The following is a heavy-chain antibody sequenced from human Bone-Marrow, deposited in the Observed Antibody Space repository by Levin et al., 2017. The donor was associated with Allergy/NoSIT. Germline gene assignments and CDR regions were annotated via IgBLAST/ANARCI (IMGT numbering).Heavy chain of an antibody. CDR1: GFTVSSNY. CDR3: ARDRNTAFDI. CDR2: IYSGGST. J-gene: IGHJ3*02. V-gene: IGHV3-53*01. Sequence: GESLKISCAASGFTVSSNYMSWVRQAPGKGLEWVSVIYSGGSTYYADSVKGRFTISRDNSKNTLYLQMNSLRAEDTAVYYCARDRNTAFDIWGQGTMVTVSS.